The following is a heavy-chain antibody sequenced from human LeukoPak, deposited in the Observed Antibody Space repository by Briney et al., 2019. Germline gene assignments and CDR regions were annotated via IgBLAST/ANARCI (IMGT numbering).Heavy chain of an antibody. J-gene: IGHJ4*02. V-gene: IGHV3-15*01. Sequence: GGSLRLSCAASGFIFSDAWMSWVRQAPGKGLEWVGRIKRKSDGGTIDYAAPVKGRFSISRDDSKNTLYLQMNSLKTEDTAIYYCTTLIAAPGVDYWGQGTLVTVSS. CDR3: TTLIAAPGVDY. D-gene: IGHD6-13*01. CDR2: IKRKSDGGTI. CDR1: GFIFSDAW.